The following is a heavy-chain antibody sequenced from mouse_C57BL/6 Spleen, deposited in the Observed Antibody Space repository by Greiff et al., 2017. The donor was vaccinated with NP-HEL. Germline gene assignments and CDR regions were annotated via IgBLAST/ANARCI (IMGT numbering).Heavy chain of an antibody. CDR3: ARQGYYGSSPDY. J-gene: IGHJ2*01. Sequence: EVKLVESGGDLVKPGGSLKLSCAASGFTFSSYGMSWVRQTPDKRLEWVATISSGGSYTYYPDSVKGRFTISRDNAKNTLYLQMSSLKSEDTAMYYCARQGYYGSSPDYWGQGTTLTVSS. CDR1: GFTFSSYG. V-gene: IGHV5-6*01. CDR2: ISSGGSYT. D-gene: IGHD1-1*01.